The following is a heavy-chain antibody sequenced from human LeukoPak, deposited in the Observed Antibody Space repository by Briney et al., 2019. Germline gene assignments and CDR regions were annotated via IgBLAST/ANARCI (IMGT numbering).Heavy chain of an antibody. J-gene: IGHJ4*02. CDR1: GVTFSSYA. CDR3: AKGSYYDSSGSFYFDY. CDR2: ISGSGDNT. V-gene: IGHV3-23*01. D-gene: IGHD3-22*01. Sequence: GGSLRLSCAASGVTFSSYAMSWVRQAPGKGLEGVSGISGSGDNTYYADSVKGRFTISIDNSKNTLYVQVNSLGTEDTAAYYCAKGSYYDSSGSFYFDYWGQGTLVTVSS.